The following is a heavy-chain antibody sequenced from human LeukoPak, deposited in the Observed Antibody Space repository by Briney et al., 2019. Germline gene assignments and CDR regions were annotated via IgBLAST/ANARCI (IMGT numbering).Heavy chain of an antibody. D-gene: IGHD2-21*02. CDR1: GYTFTGYY. CDR2: INPNSGGT. CDR3: AREGEGVVTAIDY. V-gene: IGHV1-2*02. Sequence: GASVKVSCKASGYTFTGYYMHWVRQAPGQGLEWMGWINPNSGGTNYAQKFQGRVTMTRDTSISTAYMELSSLRSEDTAVYYCAREGEGVVTAIDYWGQGTLVTVSS. J-gene: IGHJ4*02.